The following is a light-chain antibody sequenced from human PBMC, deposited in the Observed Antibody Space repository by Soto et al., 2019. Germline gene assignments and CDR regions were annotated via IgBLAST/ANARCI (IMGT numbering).Light chain of an antibody. J-gene: IGKJ1*01. CDR1: QSISSNY. V-gene: IGKV3-20*01. CDR2: RAS. Sequence: EIVLTQSPGILSLSPGERATLSCRASQSISSNYLAWYQQKPGQAPRLLIYRASSRATGIPDRFTGSGSGTDFTLTISRLEPEDSAVYFCHQYGTSVTWTFGQGSKVETK. CDR3: HQYGTSVTWT.